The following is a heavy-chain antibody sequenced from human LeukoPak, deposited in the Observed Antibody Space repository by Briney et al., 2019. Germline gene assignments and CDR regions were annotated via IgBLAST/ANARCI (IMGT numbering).Heavy chain of an antibody. D-gene: IGHD3-10*01. CDR2: ISSSGSTI. CDR1: GFTFSDYY. V-gene: IGHV3-11*01. Sequence: GGSLRLSCAASGFTFSDYYMSWIRQAPWKGLEWVSYISSSGSTIYYADSVKGRFTISRDNAKNSLYLQMNSLRAEDTAVYYCARDPYYGSGSSLDYWGQGTLVTVSS. CDR3: ARDPYYGSGSSLDY. J-gene: IGHJ4*02.